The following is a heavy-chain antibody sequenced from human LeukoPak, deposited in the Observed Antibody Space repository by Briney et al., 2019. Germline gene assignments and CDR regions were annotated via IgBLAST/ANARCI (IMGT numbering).Heavy chain of an antibody. D-gene: IGHD4-23*01. J-gene: IGHJ4*02. CDR2: IYPGDSDT. CDR1: GYSFTSYW. CDR3: ASGDKGYGGNPSFGY. V-gene: IGHV5-51*01. Sequence: GESLKISCKGSGYSFTSYWIGWVRQMPGKGLEWMGTIYPGDSDTRYSPSFQGQVTISADKSISTAYLQWSSLKASDTAMYYCASGDKGYGGNPSFGYWGQGTLVTVSS.